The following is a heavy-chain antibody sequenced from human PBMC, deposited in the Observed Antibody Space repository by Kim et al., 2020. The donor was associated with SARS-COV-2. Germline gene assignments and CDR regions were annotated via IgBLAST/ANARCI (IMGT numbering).Heavy chain of an antibody. CDR3: TSGVTTLVDYFDY. CDR2: IRSKAYGGTT. CDR1: GFTFGDYA. Sequence: GGSLRLSCTASGFTFGDYAMSWVRQAPGKGLEWVGFIRSKAYGGTTEYAASVKGRFTISRDDSKSIAYLQMNSLKTEDTAVYYCTSGVTTLVDYFDYWGQGTLVTVSS. D-gene: IGHD4-17*01. V-gene: IGHV3-49*04. J-gene: IGHJ4*02.